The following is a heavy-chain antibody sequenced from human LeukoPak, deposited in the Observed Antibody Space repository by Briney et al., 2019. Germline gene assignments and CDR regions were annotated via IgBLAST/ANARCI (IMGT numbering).Heavy chain of an antibody. Sequence: PGGSLRLSCAASGFTFSSYSMNWVRQAPGKGLEWVSYIGSSNTIYYAVSVKGRFTISRDNAKNLLYLQMNSLRDEDTAVYYCARGRSGYYKDHWGQGTLVTVSS. D-gene: IGHD3-22*01. CDR1: GFTFSSYS. J-gene: IGHJ4*02. CDR2: IGSSNTI. CDR3: ARGRSGYYKDH. V-gene: IGHV3-48*02.